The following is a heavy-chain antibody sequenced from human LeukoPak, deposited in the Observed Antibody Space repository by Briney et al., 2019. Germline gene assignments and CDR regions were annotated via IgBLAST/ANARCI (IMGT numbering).Heavy chain of an antibody. Sequence: SETLSLTCTVSGGSISSGSYYWSWIRQPAGKGLEWIGRIYTSGSTNYNPSLKSRVTISVDTSKNQFSLKLSSVTAADTAVYYCARALPDPPMIAPSYYFDYWGQGTLVTVSS. V-gene: IGHV4-61*02. CDR2: IYTSGST. J-gene: IGHJ4*02. CDR3: ARALPDPPMIAPSYYFDY. CDR1: GGSISSGSYY. D-gene: IGHD3-22*01.